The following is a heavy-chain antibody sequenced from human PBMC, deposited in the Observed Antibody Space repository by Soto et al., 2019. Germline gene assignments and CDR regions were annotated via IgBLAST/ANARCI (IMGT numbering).Heavy chain of an antibody. V-gene: IGHV3-11*01. CDR1: GFTIGDFY. D-gene: IGHD3-16*01. Sequence: QTRLVESGGGLVERGGSLRLSCTASGFTIGDFYMMWFRQAPGRGLEWISYITKTGTTIYHADPVKGRFSVSRDNARSSLYLQMNSLRAEDTAVYYCARPNWNSRGGVYNLWGQGTLVTVSS. J-gene: IGHJ4*02. CDR3: ARPNWNSRGGVYNL. CDR2: ITKTGTTI.